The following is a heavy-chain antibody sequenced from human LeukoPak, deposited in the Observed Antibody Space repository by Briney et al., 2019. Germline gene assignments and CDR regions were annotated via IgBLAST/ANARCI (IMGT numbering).Heavy chain of an antibody. V-gene: IGHV3-7*01. Sequence: GGSLRLSCAASGFTFSSFWMGWVRQAPGKGLEWVATIKQDGSEKYSVDSVKGRFTISRDNAKNSLYLQMNSLRAEGTAVYFCARDTSSAWYGLIDYWGQGSLVTVSS. J-gene: IGHJ4*02. CDR3: ARDTSSAWYGLIDY. CDR1: GFTFSSFW. CDR2: IKQDGSEK. D-gene: IGHD6-19*01.